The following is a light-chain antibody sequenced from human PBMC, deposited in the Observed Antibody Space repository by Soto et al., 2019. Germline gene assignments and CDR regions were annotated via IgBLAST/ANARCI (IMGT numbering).Light chain of an antibody. Sequence: EIVLTQSPGTLSLSPEERATLSCRASQSVSNNYLAWYQQKPGQAPRLLIYGASNRATGIPDRFSGSGSGTDFTLTISRLEPEDFATYYCQQSYSTPRTFGQGTKVDIK. V-gene: IGKV3-20*01. CDR2: GAS. CDR1: QSVSNNY. CDR3: QQSYSTPRT. J-gene: IGKJ1*01.